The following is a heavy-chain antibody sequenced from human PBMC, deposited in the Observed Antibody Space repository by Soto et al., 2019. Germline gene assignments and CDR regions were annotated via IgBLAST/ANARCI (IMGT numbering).Heavy chain of an antibody. D-gene: IGHD6-6*01. CDR1: GFTSSSYG. Sequence: GGSLRLSCAASGFTSSSYGMHWVRQAPGKGLEWVAVIWYDGSNKYYADSVKGRFTISRDNSKNTLYLQMNSLRAADTAVYYCARGRRAARHGYYYGMDVWGQGTTVTVSS. V-gene: IGHV3-33*01. CDR3: ARGRRAARHGYYYGMDV. J-gene: IGHJ6*02. CDR2: IWYDGSNK.